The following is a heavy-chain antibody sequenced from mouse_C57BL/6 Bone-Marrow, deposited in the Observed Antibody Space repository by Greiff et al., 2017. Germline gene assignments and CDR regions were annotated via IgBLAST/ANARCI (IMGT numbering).Heavy chain of an antibody. CDR1: GFTFSDYG. Sequence: EVKLMESGGGLVQPGGSLKLSCAASGFTFSDYGMAWVRQAPRKGPEWVAFISNLAYSIYYADTVTGRFTISRENAKNTLYLEMSSLRSEDTAMYYCARGGYLFAYWGQGTLVTVSA. V-gene: IGHV5-15*01. J-gene: IGHJ3*01. CDR3: ARGGYLFAY. D-gene: IGHD3-1*01. CDR2: ISNLAYSI.